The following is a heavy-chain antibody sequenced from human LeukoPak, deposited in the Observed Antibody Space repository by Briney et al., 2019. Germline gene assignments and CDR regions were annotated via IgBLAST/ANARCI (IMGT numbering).Heavy chain of an antibody. CDR3: ARAVAGTNWFDP. D-gene: IGHD6-19*01. CDR2: IYYSGST. CDR1: GVSISSGGYY. J-gene: IGHJ5*02. V-gene: IGHV4-30-4*01. Sequence: TSETLSLTCAVSGVSISSGGYYWSWIRQPPGKGLEWIGYIYYSGSTYYNPSLKSRVTISVDTSKNQFSLKLSSVTAADTAVYYCARAVAGTNWFDPWGQGTLVTVSS.